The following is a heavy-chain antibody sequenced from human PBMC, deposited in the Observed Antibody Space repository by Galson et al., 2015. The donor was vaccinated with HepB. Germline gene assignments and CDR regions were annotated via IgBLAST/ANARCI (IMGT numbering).Heavy chain of an antibody. D-gene: IGHD1-7*01. CDR3: ARDHEYNWNLKLDY. CDR2: ISSRSSTI. Sequence: SLRLSCAASGFTFSSYSMNWVRRAPGKGLEWVSYISSRSSTIYYADSVKGRFTISRDNAKNSLYLQMNSLRDEDTAVYYCARDHEYNWNLKLDYWGQGTLVTVSS. J-gene: IGHJ4*02. V-gene: IGHV3-48*02. CDR1: GFTFSSYS.